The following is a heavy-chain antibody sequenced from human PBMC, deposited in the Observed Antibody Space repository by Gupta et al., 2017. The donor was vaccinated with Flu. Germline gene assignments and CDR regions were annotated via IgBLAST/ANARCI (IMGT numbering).Heavy chain of an antibody. J-gene: IGHJ4*02. D-gene: IGHD4-4*01. Sequence: WVRQAPGQGLEWMGWINPNNGGTNYAQKFQGRVTMTRDTSITTAYMELSRLTSDDTAVYFCARDTFLPGPQTTQPPGPVDFWGQGTLVSVSS. V-gene: IGHV1-2*02. CDR3: ARDTFLPGPQTTQPPGPVDF. CDR2: INPNNGGT.